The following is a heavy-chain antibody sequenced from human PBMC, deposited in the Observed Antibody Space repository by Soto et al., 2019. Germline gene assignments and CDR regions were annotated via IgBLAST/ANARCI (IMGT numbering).Heavy chain of an antibody. CDR1: GGSISSYY. CDR2: IYYSGST. Sequence: SETLSLTCTVSGGSISSYYWSWIRQPPGKGLEWIGYIYYSGSTNYNPSLKSRVTISVDKSKNQLSMKMSSVTAADTAVYYCARGGRTMIALVNKPNDDAFDIWGQGTMVT. J-gene: IGHJ3*02. V-gene: IGHV4-59*01. CDR3: ARGGRTMIALVNKPNDDAFDI. D-gene: IGHD3-22*01.